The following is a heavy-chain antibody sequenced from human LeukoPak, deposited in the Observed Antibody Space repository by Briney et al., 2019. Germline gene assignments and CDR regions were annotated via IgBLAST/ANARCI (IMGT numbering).Heavy chain of an antibody. J-gene: IGHJ5*02. CDR1: GGSFSGYY. D-gene: IGHD2-15*01. CDR3: ARVQRGVVAASGWFDP. V-gene: IGHV4-34*01. CDR2: INHSGST. Sequence: SETLSLTCAVYGGSFSGYYWSWIRQPPGKGLEWIGEINHSGSTNYNPSLKSRVTISVDTSKNQFSLKLSSVTAADTAVYYCARVQRGVVAASGWFDPWGQGTLVTVSS.